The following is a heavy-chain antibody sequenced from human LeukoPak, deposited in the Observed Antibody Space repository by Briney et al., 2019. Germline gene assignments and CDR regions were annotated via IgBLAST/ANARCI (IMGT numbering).Heavy chain of an antibody. CDR3: ARELKMATGVDWFDP. J-gene: IGHJ5*02. CDR2: IIPIFGTA. D-gene: IGHD5-24*01. CDR1: GGTFSSYA. V-gene: IGHV1-69*13. Sequence: SVKVSCKASGGTFSSYAISWVRQAPGQGLGWMGGIIPIFGTANYAQKFQGRVTITADESTSTAYMELSSLRSEDTAVYYCARELKMATGVDWFDPWGQGTLVTVSS.